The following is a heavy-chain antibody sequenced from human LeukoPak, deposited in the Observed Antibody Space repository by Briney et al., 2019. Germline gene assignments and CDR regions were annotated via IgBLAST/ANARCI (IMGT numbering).Heavy chain of an antibody. CDR3: ARSSRIAAAGQQY. D-gene: IGHD6-13*01. CDR1: GGSISSGGYY. Sequence: SQTLSLTCTVSGGSISSGGYYWSWIRQPPGKGLEWIGYIYHSGSTYYNPSLKSRVTISVDRSKNQFSLKLSSVTAADTAVYYCARSSRIAAAGQQYWGQGTLVTVSS. V-gene: IGHV4-30-2*01. CDR2: IYHSGST. J-gene: IGHJ4*02.